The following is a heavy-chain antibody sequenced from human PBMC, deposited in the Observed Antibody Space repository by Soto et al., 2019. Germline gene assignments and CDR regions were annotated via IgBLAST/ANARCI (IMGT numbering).Heavy chain of an antibody. D-gene: IGHD5-12*01. J-gene: IGHJ4*02. CDR2: ISSSSSYI. CDR3: ARKGVDIVATIDY. Sequence: LRLSCAASGFTFSSYSMNWVRQAPGKGLEWVSSISSSSSYIYYADSVKGRFTISRDNAKNSLYLQMNSLRAEDTAVYYCARKGVDIVATIDYWGQGTLVTVSS. V-gene: IGHV3-21*01. CDR1: GFTFSSYS.